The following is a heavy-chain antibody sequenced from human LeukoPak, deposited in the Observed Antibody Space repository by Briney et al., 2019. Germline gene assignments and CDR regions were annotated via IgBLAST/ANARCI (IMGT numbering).Heavy chain of an antibody. CDR2: ICGSGGCT. Sequence: GRSLRLSCVASGFTFSTYAMSWVRQAPGKGLEWVSTICGSGGCTYYADSVKGRFTISRDNSKNTLYLQMNSLRAEDTAVYYCAKGLSYSSGWYYFDYWGQGTLVTVSS. CDR1: GFTFSTYA. D-gene: IGHD6-19*01. J-gene: IGHJ4*02. CDR3: AKGLSYSSGWYYFDY. V-gene: IGHV3-23*01.